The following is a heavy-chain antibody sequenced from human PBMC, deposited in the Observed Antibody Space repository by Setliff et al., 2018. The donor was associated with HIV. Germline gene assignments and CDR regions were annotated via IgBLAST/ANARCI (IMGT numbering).Heavy chain of an antibody. CDR1: CGSISSSNYY. D-gene: IGHD3-3*01. CDR3: ARPLTVSYNFWGDAFAI. J-gene: IGHJ3*02. CDR2: FHYSGST. Sequence: SETLSLTCNVSCGSISSSNYYWGWVRQPPGKGLEWIASFHYSGSTSYNPSLRSRVTISVDPSKNQFSLRLTSVTAADTAVYYCARPLTVSYNFWGDAFAIWGQGTMVTVSS. V-gene: IGHV4-39*01.